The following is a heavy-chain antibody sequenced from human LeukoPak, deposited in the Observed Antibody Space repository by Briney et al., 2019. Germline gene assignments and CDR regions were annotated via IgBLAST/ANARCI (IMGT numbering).Heavy chain of an antibody. CDR1: GFTFSDYY. Sequence: PGGSLRLSCAASGFTFSDYYMSWISQAPGKGLEWVSYIRSSGSTIYYADSVKGRFTISRDNAKNSLYLQMNSLRAEDTAVYYCARVDCSSTSCYEFDYWGQGTLVTVSS. CDR2: IRSSGSTI. J-gene: IGHJ4*02. CDR3: ARVDCSSTSCYEFDY. V-gene: IGHV3-11*04. D-gene: IGHD2-2*01.